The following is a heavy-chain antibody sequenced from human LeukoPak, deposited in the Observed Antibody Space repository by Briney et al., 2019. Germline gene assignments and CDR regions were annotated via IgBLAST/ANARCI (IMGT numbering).Heavy chain of an antibody. D-gene: IGHD3-9*01. CDR3: ARQDYDILTGYYGYYFDY. J-gene: IGHJ4*02. V-gene: IGHV4-34*01. CDR1: GGSFSGYY. CDR2: INHSGST. Sequence: SETLSLTCAVYGGSFSGYYWSWIRQPPGKGLEWIGEINHSGSTNYNPSLKSRVTISVDTSKNQFSLKLSSVTAADTAVYCCARQDYDILTGYYGYYFDYWGQGTLVTVSS.